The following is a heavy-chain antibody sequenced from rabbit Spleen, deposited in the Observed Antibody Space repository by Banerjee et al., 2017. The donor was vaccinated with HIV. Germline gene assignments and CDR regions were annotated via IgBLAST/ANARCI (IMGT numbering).Heavy chain of an antibody. CDR1: GFSFNNNYY. D-gene: IGHD5-1*01. CDR2: IYTGSSGST. CDR3: ARDVGSFKNL. Sequence: QSLEESGGDLVKPGASLTLTCTASGFSFNNNYYMCWVRQAPGKGLEWIGTIYTGSSGSTYYASWAKGRFTISKTSSTTVTLQMTSLTAADTATYFCARDVGSFKNLWGPGTLVTVS. J-gene: IGHJ4*01. V-gene: IGHV1S40*01.